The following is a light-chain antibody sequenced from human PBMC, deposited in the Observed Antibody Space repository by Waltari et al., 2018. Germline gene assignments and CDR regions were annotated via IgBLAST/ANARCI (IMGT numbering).Light chain of an antibody. V-gene: IGLV1-40*01. CDR2: GST. CDR1: GSNIGAGYD. Sequence: QSVLTQPPSVSGAPGQRVTISCTGSGSNIGAGYDVHWYQQLPRAAPKLLIYGSTRRPLGVPDRFFGSTSGTSASLAITGLQAEDEAYYYCQSYDTSLRVVFGGGTKLTVL. CDR3: QSYDTSLRVV. J-gene: IGLJ3*02.